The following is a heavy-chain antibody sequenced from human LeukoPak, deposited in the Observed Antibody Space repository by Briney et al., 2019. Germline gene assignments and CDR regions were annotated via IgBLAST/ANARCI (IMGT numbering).Heavy chain of an antibody. CDR3: ARGPMQDTGFDP. J-gene: IGHJ5*02. D-gene: IGHD2-8*02. V-gene: IGHV4-34*01. CDR2: IYYSGST. CDR1: GGSFSGYY. Sequence: SETLSLTCAVYGGSFSGYYWGWIRQPPGKGLEWIGSIYYSGSTYYNPSLKSRVTISVDTSKNQFSLKLSSVTAADTAVYYCARGPMQDTGFDPWGQGTLVTVSS.